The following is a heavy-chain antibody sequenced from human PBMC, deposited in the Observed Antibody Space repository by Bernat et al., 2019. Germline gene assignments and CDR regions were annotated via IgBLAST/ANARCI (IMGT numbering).Heavy chain of an antibody. CDR1: GGSISSGGYY. V-gene: IGHV4-31*03. J-gene: IGHJ2*01. Sequence: QVQLQESGPGLVKPSQTLSLTCTVSGGSISSGGYYWSWIRQHPGKGLEWIGYIYYSGSTYYNPSLKSRVTISVDTSKNQFSLKLSSVTAADTAVYYCARKDTYYYDSSGQLNWYFDLWGRGTLVTVSS. CDR3: ARKDTYYYDSSGQLNWYFDL. D-gene: IGHD3-22*01. CDR2: IYYSGST.